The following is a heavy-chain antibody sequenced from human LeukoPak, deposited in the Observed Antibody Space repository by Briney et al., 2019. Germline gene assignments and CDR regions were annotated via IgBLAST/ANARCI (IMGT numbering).Heavy chain of an antibody. CDR2: VNPNSGGT. CDR1: GYTFTGYY. CDR3: ARERIAAAGTGYYYYGMDV. Sequence: ASVKVSCKASGYTFTGYYMHWVRQAPGQGLEWMGWVNPNSGGTNYAQKFQGRVTMTRDTSISTAYMEVSRLRSDDTAVYYCARERIAAAGTGYYYYGMDVWGQGTTVTVSS. V-gene: IGHV1-2*02. D-gene: IGHD6-13*01. J-gene: IGHJ6*02.